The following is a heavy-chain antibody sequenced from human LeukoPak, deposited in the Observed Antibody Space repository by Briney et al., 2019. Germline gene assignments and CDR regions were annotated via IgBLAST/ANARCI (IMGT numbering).Heavy chain of an antibody. V-gene: IGHV3-7*03. CDR3: AKDDDYGGNSAFDY. J-gene: IGHJ4*02. CDR2: IKQDGSEK. Sequence: PGGSLRLSCAASGFTFSSYWMSWVRQAPGKGLEWVANIKQDGSEKYYVDSVKGRFTISRDNSKNSLFLQMDSLRTEDTALYYCAKDDDYGGNSAFDYWGQGTLVTVSS. D-gene: IGHD4-23*01. CDR1: GFTFSSYW.